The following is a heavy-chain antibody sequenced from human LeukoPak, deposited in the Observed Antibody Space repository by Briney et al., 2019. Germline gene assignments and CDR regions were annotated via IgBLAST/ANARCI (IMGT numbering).Heavy chain of an antibody. Sequence: PSETLSLTCTVSGGSISSYYWSWIRQPPGKGLEWIGYIYYSGSTNYNPSLKSRVTISVDTSKNQFSLKLSSVTAADTAVYYCAREAKDTAMVMFDYWGQGTLVTVSS. J-gene: IGHJ4*02. D-gene: IGHD5-18*01. CDR2: IYYSGST. V-gene: IGHV4-59*01. CDR3: AREAKDTAMVMFDY. CDR1: GGSISSYY.